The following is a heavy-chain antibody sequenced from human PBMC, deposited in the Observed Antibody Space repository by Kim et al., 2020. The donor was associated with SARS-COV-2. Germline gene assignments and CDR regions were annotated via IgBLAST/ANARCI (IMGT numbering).Heavy chain of an antibody. CDR3: ASLVPAAIPDH. CDR2: IYYSGST. D-gene: IGHD2-2*02. CDR1: GGSISSSSYY. Sequence: SETLSLTCTVSGGSISSSSYYWGWIRQPPGKGLEWIGSIYYSGSTYYNPSLKSRVTISVDTSKNQFSLKLSSVTAADTAVYYCASLVPAAIPDHWGQGTLVTVSS. V-gene: IGHV4-39*01. J-gene: IGHJ4*02.